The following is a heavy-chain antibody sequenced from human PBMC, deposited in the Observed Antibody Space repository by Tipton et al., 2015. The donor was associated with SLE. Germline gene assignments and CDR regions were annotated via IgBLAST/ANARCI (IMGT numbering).Heavy chain of an antibody. Sequence: SLRLSCAASGFTFSSYAMSWVRQAPGKGLEWVSAISGSGGSTYYADSVKGRFTISRDNSKNTLYLQMNSLRAEDTAVYYCAKRYSSSWYVGDYFDYWGQGTLVTVSS. V-gene: IGHV3-23*01. J-gene: IGHJ4*02. CDR2: ISGSGGST. CDR3: AKRYSSSWYVGDYFDY. CDR1: GFTFSSYA. D-gene: IGHD6-13*01.